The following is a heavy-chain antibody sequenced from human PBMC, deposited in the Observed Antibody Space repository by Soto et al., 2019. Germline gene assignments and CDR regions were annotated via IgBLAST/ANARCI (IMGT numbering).Heavy chain of an antibody. CDR1: GFTFSDYY. V-gene: IGHV3-11*01. J-gene: IGHJ3*02. D-gene: IGHD2-15*01. CDR2: ISSSGSTI. CDR3: ARDIQQWSRIVVVVAAGDAFDI. Sequence: PGGSLRLSCAASGFTFSDYYMSWIRQAPGKGLEWVSYISSSGSTIYYADSVKGRFTISRDNAKNSLYLQMNSLRAEDTAVYYCARDIQQWSRIVVVVAAGDAFDIWGQGTMVTVSS.